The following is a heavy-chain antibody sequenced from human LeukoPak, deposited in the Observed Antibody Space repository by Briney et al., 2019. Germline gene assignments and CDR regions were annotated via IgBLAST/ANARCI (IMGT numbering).Heavy chain of an antibody. V-gene: IGHV3-48*03. Sequence: PGGSLRLSCAASGFTFSSYEMTWVRQAPGKGLEGVSYISSSGSTIYYADSVKGRFTISRDNAKNSLYLQMNSLRAEDTAVYYCARGNWNDECGYWGQGTLVTGSS. CDR3: ARGNWNDECGY. CDR1: GFTFSSYE. D-gene: IGHD1-1*01. J-gene: IGHJ4*02. CDR2: ISSSGSTI.